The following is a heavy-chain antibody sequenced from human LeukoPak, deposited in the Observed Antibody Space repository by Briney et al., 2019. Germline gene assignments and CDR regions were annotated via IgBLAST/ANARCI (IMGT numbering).Heavy chain of an antibody. J-gene: IGHJ5*02. Sequence: SETLSLTCTVYGYSISSGYYWSWIRQPSGKGLEWIGEINHSGSTNYNPSLKSRVTISVDTSKNQFSLKLSSVTAADTAVYYCARERLSNWFDPWGQGTLVTVSS. CDR1: GYSISSGYY. CDR2: INHSGST. V-gene: IGHV4-38-2*02. CDR3: ARERLSNWFDP. D-gene: IGHD3-16*02.